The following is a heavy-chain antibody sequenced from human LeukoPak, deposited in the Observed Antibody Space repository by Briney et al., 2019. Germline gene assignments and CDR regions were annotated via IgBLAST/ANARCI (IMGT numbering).Heavy chain of an antibody. J-gene: IGHJ6*02. Sequence: ASVKVSCKASGYTFTSYDFNWVRQATGQRPEWMGWMSPNSGDTGYAQKFQDRVTMTRNTSISTAYMELSSLRSDDTAVYYCARVPSTWGYGMDVWGQGTTVTVSS. CDR1: GYTFTSYD. CDR2: MSPNSGDT. D-gene: IGHD3-16*01. V-gene: IGHV1-8*01. CDR3: ARVPSTWGYGMDV.